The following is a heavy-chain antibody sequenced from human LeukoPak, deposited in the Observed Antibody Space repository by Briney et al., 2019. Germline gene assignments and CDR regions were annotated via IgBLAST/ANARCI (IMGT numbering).Heavy chain of an antibody. D-gene: IGHD6-13*01. J-gene: IGHJ6*03. CDR1: GGTFSSYA. Sequence: SVKVSCKASGGTFSSYAISWVRQAPGQGLEWMGGIIPIFGTANYAQKLQGRVTMTTDTSTSTAYMELRSLRSDDTAVYYCARGPEGLIAAAVNYMDVRGKGTTVTVSS. CDR2: IIPIFGTA. V-gene: IGHV1-69*05. CDR3: ARGPEGLIAAAVNYMDV.